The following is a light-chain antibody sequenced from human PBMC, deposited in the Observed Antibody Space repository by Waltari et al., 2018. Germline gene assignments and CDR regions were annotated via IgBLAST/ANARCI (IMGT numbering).Light chain of an antibody. V-gene: IGKV1-5*01. CDR2: DAS. CDR3: HQHYTTPWT. Sequence: DIQMTQSPSTLSASVGDTVTITCRASHSVSSWLAWYQQKAGKAPTVLIYDASDLESGVPSRFSGSGSDTEFTLTISSLQAEDVAVYYCHQHYTTPWTFGQGTQVEL. CDR1: HSVSSW. J-gene: IGKJ1*01.